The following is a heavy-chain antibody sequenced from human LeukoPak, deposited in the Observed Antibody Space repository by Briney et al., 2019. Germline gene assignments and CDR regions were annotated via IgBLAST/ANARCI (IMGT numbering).Heavy chain of an antibody. CDR2: IYASGNT. J-gene: IGHJ4*02. V-gene: IGHV4-4*07. CDR1: GGSISSYY. CDR3: ARDQDYFGSGSYGPDY. D-gene: IGHD3-10*01. Sequence: SETLSLTCTVSGGSISSYYWSWVRQPAGKGLEWIGRIYASGNTNYNPSLKSRVTISVDTSKNQFSLKLSSVTAADTAVYYCARDQDYFGSGSYGPDYWGQGTLVTVSS.